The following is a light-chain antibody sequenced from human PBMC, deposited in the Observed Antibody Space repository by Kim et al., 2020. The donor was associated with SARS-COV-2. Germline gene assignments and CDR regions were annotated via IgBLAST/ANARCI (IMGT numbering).Light chain of an antibody. CDR3: QQYYSYPCS. V-gene: IGKV1-8*01. CDR1: HGVSTY. Sequence: SASTGDRVNITCRASHGVSTYLAWYQHKPGKAPNLLMYAVSTLHSGVPSRFRGSGSGTDFTLTISCLQSEDFATYYCQQYYSYPCSFGQGTKLEI. CDR2: AVS. J-gene: IGKJ2*04.